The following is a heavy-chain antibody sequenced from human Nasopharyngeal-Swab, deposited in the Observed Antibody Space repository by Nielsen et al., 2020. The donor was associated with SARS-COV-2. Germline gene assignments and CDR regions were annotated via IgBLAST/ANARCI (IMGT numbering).Heavy chain of an antibody. CDR1: GGSFSGYY. V-gene: IGHV4-34*01. D-gene: IGHD1-20*01. CDR3: ARGRGITVTTPSPVFDY. CDR2: INHSGSI. Sequence: LSLTCAVYGGSFSGYYWSWIRQSPGKGLEWIGEINHSGSINYNLSLKSRVTISVETSKNQFSLKLSSVTAADTAVYYCARGRGITVTTPSPVFDYWGQGTLVTVSS. J-gene: IGHJ4*02.